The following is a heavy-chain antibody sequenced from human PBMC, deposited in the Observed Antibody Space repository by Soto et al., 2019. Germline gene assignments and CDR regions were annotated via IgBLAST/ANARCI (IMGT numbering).Heavy chain of an antibody. Sequence: SETLSLTCTVSGDSISEYHWSWIRQPPGKGLEWIAYIHKSGTTNYNPSLKSRATVSVDTSRMQFSLNLNSVTAADTARYFCAGGELGIPTKPYMFEYWGRGTLVTVSS. D-gene: IGHD1-1*01. V-gene: IGHV4-59*01. CDR2: IHKSGTT. CDR3: AGGELGIPTKPYMFEY. CDR1: GDSISEYH. J-gene: IGHJ4*02.